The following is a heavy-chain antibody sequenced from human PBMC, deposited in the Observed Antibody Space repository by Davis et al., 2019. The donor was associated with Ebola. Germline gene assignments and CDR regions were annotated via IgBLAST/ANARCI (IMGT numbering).Heavy chain of an antibody. CDR2: SFPGDSDT. D-gene: IGHD2-8*02. CDR3: ARLSQAWWPDSWFDA. Sequence: GGSLRLSCTTSGFTFTTPWIGWVRQMPGKGLEWVVMSFPGDSDTRYSPPLRGQVTIPADTSNNVAYLQWNSLKASDTAMYYCARLSQAWWPDSWFDAWGQGTLVTVSS. J-gene: IGHJ5*02. V-gene: IGHV5-51*01. CDR1: GFTFTTPW.